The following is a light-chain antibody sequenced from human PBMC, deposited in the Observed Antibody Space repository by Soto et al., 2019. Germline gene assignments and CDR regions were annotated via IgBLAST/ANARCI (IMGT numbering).Light chain of an antibody. V-gene: IGLV2-14*01. Sequence: ALTQPASVSGSPGQSIAISCTGTSSDVGGYNYVSWYQQHPGKAPKLMIYDVSNRPSGVSNRFSGSKSGNTASLTISGLQAEDEADYYCSSYTSSSTWSFGTGTRSPS. J-gene: IGLJ1*01. CDR1: SSDVGGYNY. CDR2: DVS. CDR3: SSYTSSSTWS.